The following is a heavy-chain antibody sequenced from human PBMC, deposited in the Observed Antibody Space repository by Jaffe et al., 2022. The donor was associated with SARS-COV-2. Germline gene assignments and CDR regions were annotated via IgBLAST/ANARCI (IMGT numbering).Heavy chain of an antibody. D-gene: IGHD2-21*02. CDR1: GGSISSSSYY. V-gene: IGHV4-39*01. CDR3: ARRCGGDCYGAFDI. CDR2: IYYSGST. Sequence: QLQLQESGPGLVKPSETLSLTCTVSGGSISSSSYYWGWIRQPPGKGLEWIGSIYYSGSTYYNPSLKSRVTISVDTSKNQFSLKLSSVTAADTAVYYCARRCGGDCYGAFDIWGQGTMVTVSS. J-gene: IGHJ3*02.